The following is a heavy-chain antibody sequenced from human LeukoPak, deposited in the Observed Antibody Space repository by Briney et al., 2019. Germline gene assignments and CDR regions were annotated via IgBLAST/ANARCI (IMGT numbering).Heavy chain of an antibody. V-gene: IGHV3-48*03. CDR3: ARATYDYVWGSYRYNSQFDY. D-gene: IGHD3-16*02. CDR2: ISSNGNVI. CDR1: GFTFSAYE. Sequence: GGTLSLSCVATGFTFSAYELNWVRQAQGHGLEWVAHISSNGNVINYANPVKGRFTTARDNTRNSLYLQLKSLRAEDTAVYYCARATYDYVWGSYRYNSQFDYGGQGTLVTVSS. J-gene: IGHJ4*02.